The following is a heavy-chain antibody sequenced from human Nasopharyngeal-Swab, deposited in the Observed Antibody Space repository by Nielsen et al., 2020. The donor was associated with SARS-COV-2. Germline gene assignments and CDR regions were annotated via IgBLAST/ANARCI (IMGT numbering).Heavy chain of an antibody. V-gene: IGHV3-21*01. CDR1: GFTFSSYS. CDR2: ISSSSSYI. Sequence: GGSLRLSCAASGFTFSSYSMNWVHQAPGKGLEWVSSISSSSSYIYYADSVKGRFTISRDNAKNSLYLQMNSLRAEDTAVYYCARDPPPYSSSWYSAYYYYGMDVWGQGTTVTVSS. CDR3: ARDPPPYSSSWYSAYYYYGMDV. D-gene: IGHD6-13*01. J-gene: IGHJ6*02.